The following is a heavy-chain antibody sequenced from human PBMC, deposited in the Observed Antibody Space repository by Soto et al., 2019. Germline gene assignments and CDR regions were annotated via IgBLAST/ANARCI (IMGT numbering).Heavy chain of an antibody. D-gene: IGHD6-13*01. J-gene: IGHJ4*02. CDR2: IYYSGST. V-gene: IGHV4-59*01. CDR3: ARGRAAAGRLVDY. CDR1: GGSISSYY. Sequence: SETLSLTCTVSGGSISSYYWSWIRQPPGKGLEWIGYIYYSGSTNYNPSLKSRVTISVDTSKNQFSLKLSSVTAADTAVYYCARGRAAAGRLVDYWRQGTLVTVSS.